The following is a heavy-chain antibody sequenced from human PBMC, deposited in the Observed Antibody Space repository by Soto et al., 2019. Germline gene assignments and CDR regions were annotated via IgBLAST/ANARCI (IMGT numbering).Heavy chain of an antibody. CDR2: INHSGST. V-gene: IGHV4-34*01. D-gene: IGHD2-21*02. Sequence: QVQLQQWGAGLLKPSETLSLTCAVYGGSFSGYYWSWIRQPPGKGLEWIGEINHSGSTNYNPSLKSRVTISVDTSKNQFSLKLSSVTAADTAVYYCAREYGGNSGTFDYCCQGTLVTVSS. CDR3: AREYGGNSGTFDY. CDR1: GGSFSGYY. J-gene: IGHJ4*02.